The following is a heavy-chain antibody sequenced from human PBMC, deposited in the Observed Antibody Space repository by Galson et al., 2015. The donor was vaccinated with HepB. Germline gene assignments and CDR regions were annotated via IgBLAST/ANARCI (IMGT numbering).Heavy chain of an antibody. J-gene: IGHJ2*01. D-gene: IGHD5-24*01. CDR1: GFTFSSYD. V-gene: IGHV3-13*05. CDR2: IGTAGDP. Sequence: SLRLSCAASGFTFSSYDMHWVRQATGKGLEWVSAIGTAGDPYYPGSVKGRFTISRENAKNSLYLQMNSLRAGDTAVYYCARGLDGYNRPYWYFDLWGRGTLVTVSS. CDR3: ARGLDGYNRPYWYFDL.